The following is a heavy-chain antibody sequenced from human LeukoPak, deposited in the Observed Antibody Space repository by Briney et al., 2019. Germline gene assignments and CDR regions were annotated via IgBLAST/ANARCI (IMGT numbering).Heavy chain of an antibody. CDR3: ARRILVGAIDHDAFDI. V-gene: IGHV4-59*08. J-gene: IGHJ3*02. Sequence: NASETLSLTCTVSGGSISSYYWSWIRQPPGKGLEWIGYIYYSGGTNYNPSLESRVTISVDTSKNHFSLKLSSVTAADTAVYYCARRILVGAIDHDAFDIWGQGTMVTVSS. CDR2: IYYSGGT. D-gene: IGHD1-26*01. CDR1: GGSISSYY.